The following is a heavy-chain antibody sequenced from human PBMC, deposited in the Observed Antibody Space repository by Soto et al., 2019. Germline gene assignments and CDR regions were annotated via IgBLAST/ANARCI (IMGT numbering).Heavy chain of an antibody. CDR2: IWCDGSNK. Sequence: GGSLRLSCAASGFTFSSYGMHWVRQAPGKGLEWVAVIWCDGSNKYYADSVKGRFTISRDNSKNTLYLQMNSLRAEDTAVYYCAREKDVLRYFDWFPTKVFDYWGQGTLVTVSS. D-gene: IGHD3-9*01. V-gene: IGHV3-33*01. J-gene: IGHJ4*02. CDR1: GFTFSSYG. CDR3: AREKDVLRYFDWFPTKVFDY.